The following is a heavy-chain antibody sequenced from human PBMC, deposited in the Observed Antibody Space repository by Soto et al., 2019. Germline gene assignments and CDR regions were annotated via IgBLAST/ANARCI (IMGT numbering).Heavy chain of an antibody. CDR3: ARDQDDSSDAFDI. J-gene: IGHJ3*02. D-gene: IGHD3-3*01. CDR1: GITFSNYW. CDR2: IKQDGSEK. Sequence: EVPLVESGGGLVQPGGSLRLSCAASGITFSNYWMTWVRQAPGKGLEWVANIKQDGSEKYYVDSVKGRFTISRDNAKNSLYLQMNSLRAEDTAVYYCARDQDDSSDAFDIWGQGTMVTVSS. V-gene: IGHV3-7*01.